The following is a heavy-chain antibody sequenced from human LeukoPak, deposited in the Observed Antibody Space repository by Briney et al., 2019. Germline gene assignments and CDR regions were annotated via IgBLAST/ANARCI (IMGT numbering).Heavy chain of an antibody. CDR3: ARESPMVRGVDGRYFDY. J-gene: IGHJ4*02. D-gene: IGHD3-10*01. CDR2: SDPKSGAT. CDR1: GYTFTSYY. Sequence: ASVKVSCKTSGYTFTSYYIHWLRQAPGQRFEWMGWSDPKSGATKYEHFQGRVTMTRDTSISTAYMELSRLRSDDTAVYYCARESPMVRGVDGRYFDYWGQGTLVTVSS. V-gene: IGHV1-2*02.